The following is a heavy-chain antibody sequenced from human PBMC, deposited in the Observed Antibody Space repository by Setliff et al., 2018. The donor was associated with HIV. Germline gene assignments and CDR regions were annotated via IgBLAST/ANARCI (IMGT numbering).Heavy chain of an antibody. V-gene: IGHV3-11*06. Sequence: LRLSCAASGFTVSGTYMMWVRQAPGKGLEWISHIRGKSDIVKYAESVMGRFTISRDNAKNSLYLEMNSLRAEDTAIYYCARDYNYIFDSWGQGVLVTVSS. J-gene: IGHJ4*02. CDR1: GFTVSGTY. D-gene: IGHD3-22*01. CDR3: ARDYNYIFDS. CDR2: IRGKSDIV.